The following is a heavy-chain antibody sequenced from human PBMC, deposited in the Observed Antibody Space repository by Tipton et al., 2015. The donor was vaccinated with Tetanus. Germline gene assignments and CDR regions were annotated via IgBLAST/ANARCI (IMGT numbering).Heavy chain of an antibody. V-gene: IGHV4-61*08. D-gene: IGHD3-3*01. CDR3: ARANFDFSMKGPFDS. Sequence: TLSLTCSASGGPLRSGDHYWSWIRQPPGKGLEWLAYISSSGSTNSNYSLKSRITMSRDTSKNQFSLKLASVTAADTAVYYCARANFDFSMKGPFDSWGPGLMVVVSA. J-gene: IGHJ4*02. CDR2: ISSSGST. CDR1: GGPLRSGDHY.